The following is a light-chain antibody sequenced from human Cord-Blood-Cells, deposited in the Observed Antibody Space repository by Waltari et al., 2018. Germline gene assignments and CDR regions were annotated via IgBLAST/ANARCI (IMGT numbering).Light chain of an antibody. J-gene: IGLJ2*01. V-gene: IGLV2-23*03. CDR3: CSYAGSSTFVV. CDR1: SSDVGSYNL. CDR2: EGS. Sequence: QSALTQPASVSGSPGQSITISCTGTSSDVGSYNLVSCYQQHPGKAPKLMIYEGSKRASGVSNRFSGSKSGNPASLTISGRQAEDEADYYCCSYAGSSTFVVFGGGTKLTVL.